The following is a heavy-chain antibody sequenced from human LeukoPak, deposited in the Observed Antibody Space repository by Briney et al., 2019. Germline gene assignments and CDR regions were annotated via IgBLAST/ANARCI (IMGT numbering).Heavy chain of an antibody. D-gene: IGHD3-22*01. CDR2: SYYSGST. Sequence: TPSETLSLTCTVSGGSISSYYWSWIRQPPGKGLEWMGYSYYSGSTNYNPSLKSRVTISVDTSKNQFSLKLSSVTAADTAVYYCARRGYYDSRAYYYYYMDVWGKGTTVTVSS. CDR3: ARRGYYDSRAYYYYYMDV. V-gene: IGHV4-59*01. CDR1: GGSISSYY. J-gene: IGHJ6*03.